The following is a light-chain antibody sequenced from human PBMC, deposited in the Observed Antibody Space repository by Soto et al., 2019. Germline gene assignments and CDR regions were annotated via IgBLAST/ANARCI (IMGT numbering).Light chain of an antibody. CDR2: GAS. CDR1: QSVSSN. V-gene: IGKV3-15*01. J-gene: IGKJ1*01. Sequence: EIVMTQSPATLSVSPGERATLSCRASQSVSSNLAWYQQKPGQAPRLLIYGASTRATGIPARFSGSGSGTEFTLTISSLQSEDFAVYDCQQYNKWPRTFGQGTKVENK. CDR3: QQYNKWPRT.